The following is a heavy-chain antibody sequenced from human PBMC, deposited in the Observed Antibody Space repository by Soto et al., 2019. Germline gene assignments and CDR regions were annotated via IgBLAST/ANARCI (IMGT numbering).Heavy chain of an antibody. J-gene: IGHJ4*02. CDR1: GYTFTGYY. D-gene: IGHD3-10*01. V-gene: IGHV1-8*02. Sequence: ASVKVSCKASGYTFTGYYMHWVRQAPGQGLEWMGLMNPNSGNTGYAQKFQGRVTISTDTSKNQVVLTMTDMDPVDTATYYCARIRPTWGVDYWGQGTLVTVSS. CDR2: MNPNSGNT. CDR3: ARIRPTWGVDY.